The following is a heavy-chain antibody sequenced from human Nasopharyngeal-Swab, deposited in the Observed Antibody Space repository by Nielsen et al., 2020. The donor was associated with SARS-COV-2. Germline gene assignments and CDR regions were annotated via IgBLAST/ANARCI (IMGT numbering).Heavy chain of an antibody. J-gene: IGHJ6*03. V-gene: IGHV6-1*01. Sequence: SCAISGDSVSSSSAAWNWIRQSPSRGLEWLGRTYYRSKWYNDYAVSVKSRITINPDTSKNQFSPHLNSVTPEDTAVYYCARARRAYGDYYYYYYTDVWGKGTTVTVSS. CDR3: ARARRAYGDYYYYYYTDV. D-gene: IGHD4-17*01. CDR1: GDSVSSSSAA. CDR2: TYYRSKWYN.